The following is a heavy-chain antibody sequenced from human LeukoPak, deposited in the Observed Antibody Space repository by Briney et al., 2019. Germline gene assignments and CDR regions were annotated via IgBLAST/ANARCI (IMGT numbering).Heavy chain of an antibody. CDR1: GFTFNNYN. Sequence: GGSLRLSCAASGFTFNNYNMNWVRQAPGKGLEWVSGISPSGDIKYYVDSVKGRFTVSRDNSKNTLYLQINSLRDEDTAVYYCAKDDAWLQYNDWGQGTLVTVSS. CDR3: AKDDAWLQYND. CDR2: ISPSGDIK. V-gene: IGHV3-23*01. J-gene: IGHJ4*02. D-gene: IGHD5-24*01.